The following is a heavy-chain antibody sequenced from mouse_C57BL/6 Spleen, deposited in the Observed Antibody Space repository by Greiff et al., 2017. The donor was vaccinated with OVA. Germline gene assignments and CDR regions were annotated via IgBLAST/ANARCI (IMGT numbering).Heavy chain of an antibody. V-gene: IGHV1-39*01. Sequence: VQLKQSGPELVKPGASVKISCKASGYSFTDYNMNWVKQSNGKSLEWIGVINPNYGTTSYNQKFKGKATLTVDQSSSTAYMQLNSLTSEDSAVYYCASGYDYDETWFAYWGQGTLVTVSA. CDR2: INPNYGTT. D-gene: IGHD2-4*01. CDR1: GYSFTDYN. CDR3: ASGYDYDETWFAY. J-gene: IGHJ3*01.